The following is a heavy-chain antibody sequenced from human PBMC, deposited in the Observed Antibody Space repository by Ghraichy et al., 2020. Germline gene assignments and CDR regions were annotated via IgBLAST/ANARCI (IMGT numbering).Heavy chain of an antibody. J-gene: IGHJ6*02. CDR3: AKVLGFGELLSHYGMDV. Sequence: GESLNISCAASGFTFSSYAMSWVRQAPGKGLEWVSAISGSGSHTYYADSVKGRFTISRDNSKNTLYLQMNSLRAEDTAVYYCAKVLGFGELLSHYGMDVWGQGTTVTVSS. V-gene: IGHV3-23*01. CDR2: ISGSGSHT. D-gene: IGHD3-10*01. CDR1: GFTFSSYA.